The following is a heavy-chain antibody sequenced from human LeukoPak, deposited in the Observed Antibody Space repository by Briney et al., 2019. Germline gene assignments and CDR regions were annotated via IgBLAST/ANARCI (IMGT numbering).Heavy chain of an antibody. CDR3: ARDAEQWLVNFPIDY. Sequence: PSETLSLTCAVYGGSFSGYYWSWIRQPPGKGLEWIGEINHSGSTNYNPSLKSRVTISVDTSKNQFSLKLSSVTAADTAVYYCARDAEQWLVNFPIDYWGQGTLVTVSS. J-gene: IGHJ4*02. D-gene: IGHD6-19*01. CDR2: INHSGST. V-gene: IGHV4-34*01. CDR1: GGSFSGYY.